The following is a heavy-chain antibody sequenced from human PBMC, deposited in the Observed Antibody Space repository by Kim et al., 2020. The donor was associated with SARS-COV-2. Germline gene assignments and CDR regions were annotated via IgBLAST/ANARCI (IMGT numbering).Heavy chain of an antibody. Sequence: ASVKVSCKASGYTFTSYDINWVRQATGQGLEWMGWMNPNSGNTGYAQKFQGRVTMTRNTSISTAYMELSSLRSEDTAVYYCARGRLSRVSAYYYGSGSYYPALGYWGQGTLVTVSS. CDR1: GYTFTSYD. CDR3: ARGRLSRVSAYYYGSGSYYPALGY. D-gene: IGHD3-10*01. V-gene: IGHV1-8*01. CDR2: MNPNSGNT. J-gene: IGHJ4*02.